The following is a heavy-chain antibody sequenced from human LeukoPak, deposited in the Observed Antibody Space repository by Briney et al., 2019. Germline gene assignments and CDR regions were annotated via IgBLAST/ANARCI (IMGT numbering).Heavy chain of an antibody. CDR1: GGSISSYY. J-gene: IGHJ3*02. CDR2: IYYSGST. Sequence: SETLSLTCTVSGGSISSYYWSWIRQPPGKGLEWIGYIYYSGSTNYNPSLKSRVTISVDTSKNQFSLKLSSVTAADTAVYYCARDPSGSFLSAHAFDIWGQGTMVTVSS. V-gene: IGHV4-59*01. D-gene: IGHD1-26*01. CDR3: ARDPSGSFLSAHAFDI.